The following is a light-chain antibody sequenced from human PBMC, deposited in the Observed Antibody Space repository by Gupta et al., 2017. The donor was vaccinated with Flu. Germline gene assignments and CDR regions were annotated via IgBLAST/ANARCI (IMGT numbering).Light chain of an antibody. CDR1: QSIASN. Sequence: EIVMTQSPVNLSVSPGESASLSCRASQSIASNLAWYQKKLGQAPRLLIYGASTRRPDLPARFGGRGSGTEFTLTIISLHSVDFAVYYSQQYHNWPKTFGRGTKVEI. CDR3: QQYHNWPKT. CDR2: GAS. V-gene: IGKV3-15*01. J-gene: IGKJ4*01.